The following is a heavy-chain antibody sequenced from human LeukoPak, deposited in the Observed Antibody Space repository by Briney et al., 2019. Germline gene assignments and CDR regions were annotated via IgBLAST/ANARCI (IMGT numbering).Heavy chain of an antibody. CDR3: ARLRLGDYYFDY. Sequence: SETLSLTRIVSGGSISSSSYYWGWIRQPPGKGLEWIGNIYYSVSTYYNPSLKSRVTISVATSKNQFSLKLSSVTAADTAVYYCARLRLGDYYFDYWGQGTLVTVSS. CDR1: GGSISSSSYY. V-gene: IGHV4-39*01. CDR2: IYYSVST. D-gene: IGHD4/OR15-4a*01. J-gene: IGHJ4*02.